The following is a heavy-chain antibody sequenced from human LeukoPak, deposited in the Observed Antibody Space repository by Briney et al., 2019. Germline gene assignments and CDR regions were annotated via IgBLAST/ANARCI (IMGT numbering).Heavy chain of an antibody. CDR2: IKQDGSEK. CDR3: ARDVTTVTTVDWFDP. CDR1: GFTFSSYW. Sequence: GGSLRLSCAASGFTFSSYWMSWVRQAPGKGLEWVANIKQDGSEKYYVDSVKGRFTISRDNAKNSLYLQMNSLRAEDTALYYCARDVTTVTTVDWFDPWGQGTLVTVSS. J-gene: IGHJ5*02. V-gene: IGHV3-7*03. D-gene: IGHD4-17*01.